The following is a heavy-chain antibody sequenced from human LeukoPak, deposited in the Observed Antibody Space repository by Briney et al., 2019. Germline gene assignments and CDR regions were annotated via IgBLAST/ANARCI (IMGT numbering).Heavy chain of an antibody. V-gene: IGHV3-23*01. CDR3: AKDRGGILWFGAFDI. J-gene: IGHJ3*02. D-gene: IGHD3-10*01. CDR2: ITGSGGST. CDR1: GFTFSIYA. Sequence: GSLRLSCAASGFTFSIYAMSWVRQAPGKGLEWVSSITGSGGSTYYANSVKGRFTISRDNSKNTLYLQVNSLRAEDTAVYYCAKDRGGILWFGAFDIWGQGTMVTVSS.